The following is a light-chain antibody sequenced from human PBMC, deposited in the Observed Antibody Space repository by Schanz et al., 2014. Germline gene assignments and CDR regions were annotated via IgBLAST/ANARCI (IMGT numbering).Light chain of an antibody. V-gene: IGLV2-11*01. Sequence: QSALTQPRSVSGSPGQSVTISCTGTSSDVGGYNYVSWYQQHPGKAPKLMIYDVTKRLSGVPDRFSGSKSGNTASLTISGLQAEDEAGYYCCSYAGSYTVVFGGGTKLTVL. CDR1: SSDVGGYNY. CDR2: DVT. J-gene: IGLJ2*01. CDR3: CSYAGSYTVV.